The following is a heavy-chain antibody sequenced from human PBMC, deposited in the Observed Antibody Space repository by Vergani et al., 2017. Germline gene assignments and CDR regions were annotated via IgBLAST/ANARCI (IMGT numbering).Heavy chain of an antibody. CDR3: ARWVVRYYYYNGMDV. CDR2: IYYSGST. CDR1: GGSISSNY. J-gene: IGHJ6*04. Sequence: QVQLQESGPGLVKPPETLSLTCTVSGGSISSNYWSWIRQPPGKGLEWIGYIYYSGSTNYNPPLKSRVTISVDTSKNQLSLKLSSVTAADTAVYYCARWVVRYYYYNGMDVWGEGTTVSVSS. V-gene: IGHV4-59*01. D-gene: IGHD2-15*01.